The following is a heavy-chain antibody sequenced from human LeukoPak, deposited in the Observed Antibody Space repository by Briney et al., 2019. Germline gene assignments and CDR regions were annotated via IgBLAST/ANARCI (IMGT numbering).Heavy chain of an antibody. V-gene: IGHV3-23*01. Sequence: GGSLRLSCAASGFTFSSYDMSWVRQAPGKGLEWVSSISGSGDSTYYADSVKGRFTISRDNSKNTLYLQMNSLRAEDTAVYYCAKDSRTVARNDAFDIWGQGTMVTVSS. CDR1: GFTFSSYD. D-gene: IGHD6-19*01. CDR3: AKDSRTVARNDAFDI. J-gene: IGHJ3*02. CDR2: ISGSGDST.